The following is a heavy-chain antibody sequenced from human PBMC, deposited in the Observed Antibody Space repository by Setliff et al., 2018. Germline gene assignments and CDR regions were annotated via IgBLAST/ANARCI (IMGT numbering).Heavy chain of an antibody. CDR1: GATFSSYA. D-gene: IGHD2-15*01. CDR2: LIPMFGTP. Sequence: VASVKVSCKASGATFSSYAISWVRQAPGQGLEWMGGLIPMFGTPGYAQKFQDRVTITTDESTSTAYMELNSLTSEDTAVYYCARSPALLGIVYLDPWGQGTRVTVSS. J-gene: IGHJ5*02. CDR3: ARSPALLGIVYLDP. V-gene: IGHV1-69*05.